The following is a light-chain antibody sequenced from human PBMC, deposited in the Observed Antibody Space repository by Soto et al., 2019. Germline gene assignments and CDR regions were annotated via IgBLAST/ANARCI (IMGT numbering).Light chain of an antibody. Sequence: EILLTQSPGTLSLSPGERAILSCGASQSLSNRYLAWYQQMPGRAPRLLIHGASIRAAGIPDRFSGSGSGTDFTLTINRLEPEDFALYYCHHYDNSPPFPFGPGTRVDI. J-gene: IGKJ3*01. CDR1: QSLSNRY. CDR3: HHYDNSPPFP. V-gene: IGKV3-20*01. CDR2: GAS.